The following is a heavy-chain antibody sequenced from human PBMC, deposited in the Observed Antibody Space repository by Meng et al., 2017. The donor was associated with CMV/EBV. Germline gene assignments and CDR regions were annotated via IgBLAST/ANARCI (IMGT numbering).Heavy chain of an antibody. CDR3: ARVLEDVVVVVPNYYYGMDV. Sequence: GGSLRLSCAASGFTFSSYSIIWVRQSPGKGLEWVSSISSSSSYTFYIDSVKGRFTISRDNAKNLGYLQMNSLRAEDTAMYYCARVLEDVVVVVPNYYYGMDVWGQGTTVTVSS. J-gene: IGHJ6*01. D-gene: IGHD2-15*01. V-gene: IGHV3-21*01. CDR1: GFTFSSYS. CDR2: ISSSSSYT.